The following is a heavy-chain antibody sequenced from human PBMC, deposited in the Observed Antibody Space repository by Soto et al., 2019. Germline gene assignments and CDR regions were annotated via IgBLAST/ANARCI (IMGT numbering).Heavy chain of an antibody. D-gene: IGHD1-1*01. V-gene: IGHV3-30-3*01. CDR1: GFTFSSYA. Sequence: PVGSLRLSCAASGFTFSSYAIHWVRQAPGKGLQWVALISYEGSNTYYADSVRGRFTISRDNSKNTLYLQINALRPEDTGVYYCARVTPGNNLYYFSGLDVWGQGTSVTVSS. CDR2: ISYEGSNT. CDR3: ARVTPGNNLYYFSGLDV. J-gene: IGHJ6*02.